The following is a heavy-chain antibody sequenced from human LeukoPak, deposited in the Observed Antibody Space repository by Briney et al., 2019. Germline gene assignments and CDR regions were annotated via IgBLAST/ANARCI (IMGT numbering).Heavy chain of an antibody. V-gene: IGHV1-18*01. J-gene: IGHJ1*01. Sequence: ASVKVSCKASGYTFTSYGMSWGRQAPGQWLELMGWISAYNGNTNYAQKFQGRVTMTTDTSTSTAYMELRSLSSADTAVYYCARNHYDISQYVTYWGQGPLVTVSS. D-gene: IGHD3-22*01. CDR3: ARNHYDISQYVTY. CDR2: ISAYNGNT. CDR1: GYTFTSYG.